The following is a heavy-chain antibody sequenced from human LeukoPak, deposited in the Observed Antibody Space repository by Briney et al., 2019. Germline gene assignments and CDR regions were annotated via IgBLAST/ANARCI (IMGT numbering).Heavy chain of an antibody. CDR3: ARVGGSGSYFWFDP. CDR2: INTSGST. D-gene: IGHD3-10*01. J-gene: IGHJ5*02. Sequence: PSETLSLTCTVSGGSMSSGSYYWNWIRQPAGKGLEWIGRINTSGSTKYNSSLKSRVTILVDTSKNRFSLKLSSVTAADTAVYYCARVGGSGSYFWFDPWGQGTLVTVSS. V-gene: IGHV4-61*02. CDR1: GGSMSSGSYY.